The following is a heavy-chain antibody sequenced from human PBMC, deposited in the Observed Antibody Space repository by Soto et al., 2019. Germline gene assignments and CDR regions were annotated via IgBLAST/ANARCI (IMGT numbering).Heavy chain of an antibody. CDR2: IIPIFGTA. Sequence: QVQLVQSGAEVKKPGSSVKVSCKASGGTFSSYAISWVRQAPGQGLEWMGGIIPIFGTANYAQKFQGRVTITADKSTSTAYMELSSLGPEDKAVYYCARVVTVTTWLDPWGQGTLATVSS. J-gene: IGHJ5*02. CDR1: GGTFSSYA. D-gene: IGHD4-4*01. CDR3: ARVVTVTTWLDP. V-gene: IGHV1-69*06.